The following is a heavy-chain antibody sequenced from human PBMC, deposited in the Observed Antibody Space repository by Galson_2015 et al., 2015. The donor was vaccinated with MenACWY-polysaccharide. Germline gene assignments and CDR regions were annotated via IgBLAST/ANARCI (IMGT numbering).Heavy chain of an antibody. CDR3: ARGFTGYGNVWCYWGFEL. J-gene: IGHJ2*01. V-gene: IGHV3-13*01. D-gene: IGHD2-8*02. CDR2: IGTGGDT. CDR1: GSTFSSFD. Sequence: SLRLSCAASGSTFSSFDMHWVRHVIGKGLEWVAAIGTGGDTYYSGSVKGRFTISRENAKNSLYLQMNSLRAGDTAVYYCARGFTGYGNVWCYWGFELWGRGTLVPVSS.